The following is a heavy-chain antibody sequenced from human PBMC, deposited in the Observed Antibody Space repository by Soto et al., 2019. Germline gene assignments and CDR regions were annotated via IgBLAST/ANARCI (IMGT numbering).Heavy chain of an antibody. CDR2: INDDGIST. J-gene: IGHJ4*02. D-gene: IGHD1-1*01. CDR1: GFTFSMYC. Sequence: PXGSLRLAFAASGFTFSMYCMHWVRQVPGKGPEWVSRINDDGISTNYADSVKGRFTISRDNAKNTLYLQMNALRVEDTAVYYCTRGPRSTSTGTGAFWGQGTLVTVS. CDR3: TRGPRSTSTGTGAF. V-gene: IGHV3-74*01.